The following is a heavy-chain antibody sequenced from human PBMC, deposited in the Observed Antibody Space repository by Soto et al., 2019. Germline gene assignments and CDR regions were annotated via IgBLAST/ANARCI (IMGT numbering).Heavy chain of an antibody. CDR3: ARVGYYDILTGYPSDI. CDR2: MNPNSGNT. V-gene: IGHV1-8*01. Sequence: ASVKVSCKASGYTFTSYDINWVRQATGQGLEWMGWMNPNSGNTGYAQKFQGRVTMTRNTSISTAYMELSSLRSEDTAVYYCARVGYYDILTGYPSDIWGRGTMVTVSS. CDR1: GYTFTSYD. J-gene: IGHJ3*02. D-gene: IGHD3-9*01.